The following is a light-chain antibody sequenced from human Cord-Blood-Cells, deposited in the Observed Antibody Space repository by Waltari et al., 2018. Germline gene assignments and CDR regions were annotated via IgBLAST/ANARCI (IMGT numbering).Light chain of an antibody. Sequence: VLTQSPGTLSLSPGERATLPCRASQSVSSSYLAWYQQKPGQAPRLLIYGASSRATGIPDRFSGSGSGTDFTLTISRLEPEDFAVYYCQQYGSSPRTFGQGTKVEIK. CDR3: QQYGSSPRT. V-gene: IGKV3-20*01. J-gene: IGKJ1*01. CDR2: GAS. CDR1: QSVSSSY.